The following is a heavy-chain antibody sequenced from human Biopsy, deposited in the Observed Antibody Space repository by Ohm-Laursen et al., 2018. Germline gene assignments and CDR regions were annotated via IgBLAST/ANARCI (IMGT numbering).Heavy chain of an antibody. D-gene: IGHD3-9*01. CDR2: NIPILGTG. V-gene: IGHV1-69*06. J-gene: IGHJ1*01. CDR3: ATKLTGYFHH. Sequence: SVKVSCKTPGGTFSNYGVNWVRQAPGQGLEWLGGNIPILGTGNYAQKFQDRVTVAADTSTSTATMELRSLRSDDTAVYYCATKLTGYFHHWGQGTLVTVSS. CDR1: GGTFSNYG.